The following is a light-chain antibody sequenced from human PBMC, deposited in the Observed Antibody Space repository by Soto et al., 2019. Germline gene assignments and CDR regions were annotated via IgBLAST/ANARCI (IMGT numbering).Light chain of an antibody. J-gene: IGKJ1*01. Sequence: ETVFTQSPGTLSLSAGERATVSCRASQSVNNNFLAWYQLRPGQAPRLLISGASSRATGIPDRISGSGSGTDFTLTITRVEPEDSAMYYCQHYVGSPTFGQGNKVDIK. CDR2: GAS. V-gene: IGKV3-20*01. CDR3: QHYVGSPT. CDR1: QSVNNNF.